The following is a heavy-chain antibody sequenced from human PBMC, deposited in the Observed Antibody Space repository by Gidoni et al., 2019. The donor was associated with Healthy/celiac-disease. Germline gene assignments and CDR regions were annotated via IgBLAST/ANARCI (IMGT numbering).Heavy chain of an antibody. J-gene: IGHJ4*02. D-gene: IGHD4-17*01. Sequence: QVTLKASGPALVKPTQTLTLTCTFSGCSLSTSGMRVSWIRQPPGKALEWLARIDWDDDKFYSTSLKTRLTISKDTSKNQVVLTMTNMDPVDTATYYCARAHDYGGNSFDYWGQGTLVTVSS. CDR1: GCSLSTSGMR. CDR2: IDWDDDK. CDR3: ARAHDYGGNSFDY. V-gene: IGHV2-70*04.